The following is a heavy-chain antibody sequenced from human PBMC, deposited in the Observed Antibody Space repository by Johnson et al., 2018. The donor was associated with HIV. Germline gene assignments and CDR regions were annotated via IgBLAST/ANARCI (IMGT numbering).Heavy chain of an antibody. D-gene: IGHD6-13*01. V-gene: IGHV3-9*01. Sequence: VQLVESGGGLVKPGGSLRLSCAASGFTFDDYAMHWVRQAPGKGLEWVSGLSWNSGSIGYADSVKGRFTISRDNAKNSLYLQMNSLRAEDTALYYCAKDKLGSSSFAFDIWGQGTMVTVSS. CDR3: AKDKLGSSSFAFDI. J-gene: IGHJ3*02. CDR1: GFTFDDYA. CDR2: LSWNSGSI.